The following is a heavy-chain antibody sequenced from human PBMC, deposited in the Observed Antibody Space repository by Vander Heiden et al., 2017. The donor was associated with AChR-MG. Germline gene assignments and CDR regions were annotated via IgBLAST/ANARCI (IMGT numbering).Heavy chain of an antibody. CDR1: GSTFTSYD. D-gene: IGHD3-3*01. J-gene: IGHJ6*03. V-gene: IGHV1-8*01. CDR2: MNPNRGNT. CDR3: ARVLTYYDFWSGDYRYYYYYMDV. Sequence: QLQPVQSGAEVTMPGASVKVSCKAPGSTFTSYDINWVRQATGQGLEGMGGMNPNRGNTGYAQKFQGRVTMTRNTAISTAYMELSSLRSEDTAVYYCARVLTYYDFWSGDYRYYYYYMDVWGKGTTVTVSS.